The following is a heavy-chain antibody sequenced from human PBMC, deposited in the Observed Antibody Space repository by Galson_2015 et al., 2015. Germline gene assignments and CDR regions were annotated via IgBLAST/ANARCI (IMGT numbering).Heavy chain of an antibody. Sequence: PALVKPTQPLTLPCTFSGFSLRTSGMCVSWIRQPPGKALEWLALIDWDDDKYYSTSLKTRPTISKDTSKNQVVLTMTNMDPVDTATYYCARFRHVRGVSYFDYWGQGTLVTVSS. J-gene: IGHJ4*02. CDR1: GFSLRTSGMC. CDR3: ARFRHVRGVSYFDY. D-gene: IGHD3-10*02. CDR2: IDWDDDK. V-gene: IGHV2-70*01.